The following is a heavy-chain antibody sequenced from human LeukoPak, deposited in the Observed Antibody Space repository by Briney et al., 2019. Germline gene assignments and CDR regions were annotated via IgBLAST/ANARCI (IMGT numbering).Heavy chain of an antibody. CDR2: IYDSGIT. Sequence: SETLSLTCSVSGVSINSLYFIWIRQSPGKGLEWIGYIYDSGITKYNPSLKSRVTIYVDTSKNQFSLRLRSVTAADTAVYFCSRAYSSASWFDPWGQGTLVTVSS. CDR1: GVSINSLY. V-gene: IGHV4-59*11. J-gene: IGHJ5*02. CDR3: SRAYSSASWFDP. D-gene: IGHD3-22*01.